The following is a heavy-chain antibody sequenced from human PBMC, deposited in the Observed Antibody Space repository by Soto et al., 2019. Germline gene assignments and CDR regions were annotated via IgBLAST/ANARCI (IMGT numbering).Heavy chain of an antibody. J-gene: IGHJ1*01. CDR3: ARVTYYYDSSGYYTRYFQY. CDR1: GASISGYY. Sequence: SETLSLTCTVSGASISGYYWSWIRQPPGKGLEWIGYIYNSGSTNYNPSLKSRVTISVDTSKNQISLKLSSVTAADTAVYYCARVTYYYDSSGYYTRYFQYWGQGTLVTVAS. D-gene: IGHD3-22*01. V-gene: IGHV4-59*01. CDR2: IYNSGST.